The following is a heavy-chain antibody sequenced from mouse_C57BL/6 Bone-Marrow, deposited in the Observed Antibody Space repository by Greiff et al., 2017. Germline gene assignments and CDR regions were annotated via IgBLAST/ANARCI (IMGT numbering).Heavy chain of an antibody. CDR2: IDPNSGGT. V-gene: IGHV1-72*01. CDR3: TRGDYYGPWFAY. D-gene: IGHD1-2*01. J-gene: IGHJ3*01. Sequence: QVQLQQPGAELVKPGASVKLSCKASGYTFTSYWMHWVKQRPGRGLEWIGRIDPNSGGTKYNEKFKSKATLTVDKPSSTAYMKLSSLTSEDSAVYYCTRGDYYGPWFAYWGQGTLVTVSA. CDR1: GYTFTSYW.